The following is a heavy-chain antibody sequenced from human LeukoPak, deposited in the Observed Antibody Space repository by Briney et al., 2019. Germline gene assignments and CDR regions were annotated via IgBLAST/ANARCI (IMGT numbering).Heavy chain of an antibody. Sequence: KPSHTLSLTVTLSAPSISSYYGIWIRRPAGRGLEWIGRIYTSGSTNYHPSLKSRVTMTVDTSKNQCSLKLSSVTAADTAVYYCARDFAQGDFDYWGQGTLVTVSS. J-gene: IGHJ4*02. CDR1: APSISSYY. D-gene: IGHD1-26*01. CDR3: ARDFAQGDFDY. CDR2: IYTSGST. V-gene: IGHV4-4*07.